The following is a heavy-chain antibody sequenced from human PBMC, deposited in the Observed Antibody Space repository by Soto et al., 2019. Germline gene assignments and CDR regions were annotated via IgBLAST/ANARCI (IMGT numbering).Heavy chain of an antibody. Sequence: ASVKVSCKASGYTFTSYDINWVRQATGQGLEWMGWMNPNSGNTGYAQKLQGRVTMTTDTSTSTAYMELRSLRSDDTAVYYCARDPNYDFWSGYLSDNWFDPWGQGTLVTVSS. V-gene: IGHV1-8*01. CDR3: ARDPNYDFWSGYLSDNWFDP. CDR2: MNPNSGNT. CDR1: GYTFTSYD. J-gene: IGHJ5*02. D-gene: IGHD3-3*01.